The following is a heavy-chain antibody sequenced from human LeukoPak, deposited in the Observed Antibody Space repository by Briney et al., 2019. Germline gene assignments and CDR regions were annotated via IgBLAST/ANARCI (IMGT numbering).Heavy chain of an antibody. V-gene: IGHV3-74*01. Sequence: GGSLRLSCAASGFTFSSYWMHWVHQGPGKGLVWVSRINTDGRSTSYADSVTGRFTVSRDNAKNMVYLEMNSLRGDDTAVYYCARSGIGRAFDIWGQGATVTVSS. D-gene: IGHD1-1*01. CDR1: GFTFSSYW. CDR3: ARSGIGRAFDI. J-gene: IGHJ3*02. CDR2: INTDGRST.